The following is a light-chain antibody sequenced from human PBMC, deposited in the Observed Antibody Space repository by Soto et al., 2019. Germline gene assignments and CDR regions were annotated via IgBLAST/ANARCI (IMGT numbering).Light chain of an antibody. CDR2: VAS. V-gene: IGKV1-5*01. CDR1: QSISGW. CDR3: QHYNGYPWT. Sequence: DIQMTQSPSTLSAFVGDRVTITCRASQSISGWLAWYQQKPGKAPRLLMYVASSLQSGVPSRFSGSGSGTEFTLTISSLQPDDFATYYCQHYNGYPWTFGQGTKVDIK. J-gene: IGKJ1*01.